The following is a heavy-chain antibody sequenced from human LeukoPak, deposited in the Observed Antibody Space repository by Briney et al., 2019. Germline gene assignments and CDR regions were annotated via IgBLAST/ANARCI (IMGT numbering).Heavy chain of an antibody. J-gene: IGHJ4*02. Sequence: PSETLSLTCTVSGGSMNTYYWTWIRQPPGKGLEWIGYIYHSGSTKYNPSLKSRVTISVDTSKNQFSLNLSSVTAADTAVYYCASPTATVTPEYYFDYWGQGTLVTVSS. V-gene: IGHV4-59*01. D-gene: IGHD4-17*01. CDR3: ASPTATVTPEYYFDY. CDR1: GGSMNTYY. CDR2: IYHSGST.